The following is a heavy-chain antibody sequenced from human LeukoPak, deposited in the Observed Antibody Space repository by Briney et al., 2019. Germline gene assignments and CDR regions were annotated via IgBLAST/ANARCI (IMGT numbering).Heavy chain of an antibody. CDR3: ARSGRGLLDAFDI. V-gene: IGHV3-30-3*01. D-gene: IGHD2-15*01. CDR1: GFTFSSYA. J-gene: IGHJ3*02. Sequence: GGSLRLSCAASGFTFSSYAMHWVRQAPGKGLEGVAVISYDGSNKYYADSVKGRFTISRDNSKNTLYLQMNSLRAEDTAVYYCARSGRGLLDAFDIWGQGTMVTVSS. CDR2: ISYDGSNK.